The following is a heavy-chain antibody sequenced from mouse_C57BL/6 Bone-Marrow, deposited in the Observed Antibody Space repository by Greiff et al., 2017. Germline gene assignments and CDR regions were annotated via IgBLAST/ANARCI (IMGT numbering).Heavy chain of an antibody. CDR3: ARSVIAKGYAMAY. Sequence: VQLQQPGAELVMPGASVKLSCKASGYTFTSYWMHWVKQRPGQGLEWIGEIDPSDSYTNYNQKFKGKSTLTVDKSSSTAYMQISSLTSEDSAVYSCARSVIAKGYAMAYWCQGTSVTVSS. CDR2: IDPSDSYT. D-gene: IGHD1-1*01. V-gene: IGHV1-69*01. J-gene: IGHJ4*01. CDR1: GYTFTSYW.